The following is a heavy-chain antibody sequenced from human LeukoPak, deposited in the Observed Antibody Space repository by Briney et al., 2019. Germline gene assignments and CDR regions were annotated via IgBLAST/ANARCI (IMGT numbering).Heavy chain of an antibody. CDR3: ARTGYCSGGSCYGGWSDP. V-gene: IGHV4-61*01. D-gene: IGHD2-15*01. Sequence: PSETLSLTCSVSGGSVTRDSYYWSWIRQPPGKGLEWIAYIYYTGSTKYNPSLKSRVTISVDTSKNQFSLKVNSVTDADTAVYYCARTGYCSGGSCYGGWSDPWGQGTLVSVSS. J-gene: IGHJ5*02. CDR1: GGSVTRDSYY. CDR2: IYYTGST.